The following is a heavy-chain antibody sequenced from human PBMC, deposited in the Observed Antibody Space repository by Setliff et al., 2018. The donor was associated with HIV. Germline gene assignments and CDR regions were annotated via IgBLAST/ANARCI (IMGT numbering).Heavy chain of an antibody. CDR2: IIPILGIA. D-gene: IGHD3-22*01. CDR3: ARGYYDSSIDY. V-gene: IGHV1-69*10. J-gene: IGHJ4*02. CDR1: GGTFSSYA. Sequence: ASVKVSCKASGGTFSSYAISWVRQAPGQGLEWMGGIIPILGIASYAQKFQGRVTITADESTSTAYMELSSLRSEDTAVYYCARGYYDSSIDYWGQGTLVTVSS.